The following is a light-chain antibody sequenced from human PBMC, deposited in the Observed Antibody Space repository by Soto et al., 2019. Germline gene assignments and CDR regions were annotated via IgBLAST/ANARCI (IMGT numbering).Light chain of an antibody. J-gene: IGKJ1*01. Sequence: DIQMTQFPSTLSASVGDRVTITCRASQSVSTWLAWYQQKPGKAPKLLMYDASSLESGVPLRFSGGGSGTEFTLTLSSLQPDDFATYYCQQYYTLRTFGQGTKVDMK. CDR1: QSVSTW. CDR2: DAS. V-gene: IGKV1-5*01. CDR3: QQYYTLRT.